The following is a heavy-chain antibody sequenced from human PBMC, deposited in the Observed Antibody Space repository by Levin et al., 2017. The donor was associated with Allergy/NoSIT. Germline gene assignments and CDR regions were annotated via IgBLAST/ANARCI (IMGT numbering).Heavy chain of an antibody. V-gene: IGHV4-59*01. CDR3: ARTCSGGSPYFDY. CDR2: IYYSGST. D-gene: IGHD2-15*01. Sequence: SQTLSLTCTVSGGSISSYYWSWIRQPPGKGLEWIGYIYYSGSTNYNPSLKSRVTISVDTSKNQFSLKLSSVTAADTAVYYCARTCSGGSPYFDYWGQGTLVTVSS. CDR1: GGSISSYY. J-gene: IGHJ4*02.